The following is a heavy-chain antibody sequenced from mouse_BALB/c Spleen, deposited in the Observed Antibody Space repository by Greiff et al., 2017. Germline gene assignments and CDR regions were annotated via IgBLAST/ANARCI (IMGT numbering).Heavy chain of an antibody. CDR3: ALRAMDY. J-gene: IGHJ4*01. V-gene: IGHV1-9*01. CDR2: ILPGSGST. CDR1: GYTFSSYW. Sequence: QVQLQQSGAELMKPGASVKISCKATGYTFSSYWIEWVKQRPGHGLEWIGEILPGSGSTNYNEKFKDKATFTADTSSNTAYMQLSSLTSEDSAVYYCALRAMDYWGQGTSVTVSS.